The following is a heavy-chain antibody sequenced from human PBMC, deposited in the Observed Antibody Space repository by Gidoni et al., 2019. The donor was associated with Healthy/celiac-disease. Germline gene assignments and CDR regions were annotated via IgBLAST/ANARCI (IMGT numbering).Heavy chain of an antibody. D-gene: IGHD3-22*01. CDR3: ARSHSSGYYFRGRCFDY. CDR2: INHSGST. CDR1: GGSFSGYY. Sequence: QVQLQQWGAGLLKPSETLSLTCAVYGGSFSGYYWSWIRQPPGKGLEWIGEINHSGSTNYNPSLKSRVTISVDTSKNQFSLKLSSVTAADTAVYYCARSHSSGYYFRGRCFDYWGQGTLVTVSS. V-gene: IGHV4-34*01. J-gene: IGHJ4*02.